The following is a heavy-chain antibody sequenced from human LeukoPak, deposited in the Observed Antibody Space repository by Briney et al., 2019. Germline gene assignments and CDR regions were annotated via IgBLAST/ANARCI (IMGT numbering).Heavy chain of an antibody. CDR3: ARGRYPTNDFDV. J-gene: IGHJ3*01. Sequence: SETLSLTCAVYGGSFSGYYWSWIRQPPGKGLEWIGEINHSGSTNYNPSLKSRVTISVDTSKNQFSLKLSSVTAADTALYFCARGRYPTNDFDVWGQGTMVTVSS. V-gene: IGHV4-34*01. CDR2: INHSGST. CDR1: GGSFSGYY. D-gene: IGHD5-12*01.